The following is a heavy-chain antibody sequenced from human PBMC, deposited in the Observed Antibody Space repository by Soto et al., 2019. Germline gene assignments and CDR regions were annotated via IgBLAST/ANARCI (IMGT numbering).Heavy chain of an antibody. Sequence: ASVKVSCKASGYTFTSYGISWVRQAPGQGLEWMGWISAYNGNTNYAQKLQGRVTMTTDTSTSTAYMELRSLRSDDTAVYYCARRRFYGSGSYIIRNWFDPWGQGTLVTFPQ. J-gene: IGHJ5*02. CDR1: GYTFTSYG. CDR2: ISAYNGNT. V-gene: IGHV1-18*01. D-gene: IGHD3-10*01. CDR3: ARRRFYGSGSYIIRNWFDP.